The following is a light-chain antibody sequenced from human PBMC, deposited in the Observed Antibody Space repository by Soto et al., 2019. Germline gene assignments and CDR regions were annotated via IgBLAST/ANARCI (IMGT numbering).Light chain of an antibody. CDR3: QQYVHGNPGT. Sequence: EIYLTHSPTTLSGSARKIVTLSCRASQSVSSSLAWYQQRPGQAPRLLIYDTSTRAAGIAARFSGSGSGTEFTLTISSLQSEDFAVYYCQQYVHGNPGTFGQGTKVDIK. V-gene: IGKV3-15*01. J-gene: IGKJ1*01. CDR2: DTS. CDR1: QSVSSS.